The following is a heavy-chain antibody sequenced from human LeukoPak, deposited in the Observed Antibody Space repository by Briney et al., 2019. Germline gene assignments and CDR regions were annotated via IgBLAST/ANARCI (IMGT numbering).Heavy chain of an antibody. J-gene: IGHJ4*02. V-gene: IGHV3-30*14. D-gene: IGHD2-15*01. Sequence: PGGSLRLSCAASGFTFSTFAIHWVRQAPGKGLEWVAAIAYDGSNQYYGASVKGRFTISRDNSKNTVYLQVNNLRPEDTAVYYCVRAQVQGIVAEALIGYWGQGILVTVSS. CDR1: GFTFSTFA. CDR3: VRAQVQGIVAEALIGY. CDR2: IAYDGSNQ.